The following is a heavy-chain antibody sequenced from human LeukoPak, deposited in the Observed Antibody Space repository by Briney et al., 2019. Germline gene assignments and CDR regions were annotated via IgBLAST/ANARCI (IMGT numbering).Heavy chain of an antibody. CDR1: GYTFTGYY. CDR2: INPNSGGT. Sequence: ASVKVSCKASGYTFTGYYMHWVRQAPGQGLEWMGWINPNSGGTNYAQKFQGRVTMTRDTSISTAYMELSRLRSDDTAVYYCARVSSTSLYDAFDIWGQGTMVTVSS. J-gene: IGHJ3*02. CDR3: ARVSSTSLYDAFDI. V-gene: IGHV1-2*02. D-gene: IGHD2-2*01.